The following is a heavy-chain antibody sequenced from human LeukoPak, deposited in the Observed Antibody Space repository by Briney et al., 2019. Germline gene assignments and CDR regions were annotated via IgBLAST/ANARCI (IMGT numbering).Heavy chain of an antibody. J-gene: IGHJ4*02. CDR2: ISNDGSAK. D-gene: IGHD6-19*01. V-gene: IGHV3-30-3*01. Sequence: PGGSLRLSCAASGFTLSSNHMHWVRQAPGKGLQWVALISNDGSAKSEAESVKGRFTVSRDDSKNMLYLQMNSLKTEDTAVYYCARELGSSGRAGFFEFWGQGTLVTVSS. CDR3: ARELGSSGRAGFFEF. CDR1: GFTLSSNH.